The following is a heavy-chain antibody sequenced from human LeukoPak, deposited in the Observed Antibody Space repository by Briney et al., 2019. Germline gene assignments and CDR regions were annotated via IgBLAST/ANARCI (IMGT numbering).Heavy chain of an antibody. Sequence: GSSLRLSCAASGITFSRCGMHWVRQAPGEGLEWVAVISDDGSNKYYADSVKGRFTISRDNSKDTLYLQMNSLRDEDTAVYYYAKDRSTYYYYFYGMDVWGQGTTVTVSS. V-gene: IGHV3-30*18. CDR2: ISDDGSNK. CDR3: AKDRSTYYYYFYGMDV. CDR1: GITFSRCG. J-gene: IGHJ6*02.